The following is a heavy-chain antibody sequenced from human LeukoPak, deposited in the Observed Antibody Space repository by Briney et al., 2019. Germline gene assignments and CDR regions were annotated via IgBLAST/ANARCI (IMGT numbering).Heavy chain of an antibody. V-gene: IGHV3-15*01. D-gene: IGHD3-10*01. Sequence: GGSLRLSCAASGFAFSNAWMSWVRQAPGKGLEWVGRIKSKTDGGTTDYAAPVKGRFTISRDDSKNTLYLQMNSLKTEDTAVYYCTTVDNIYYGSGSCYPHFDYWGQGTLVTVSS. CDR2: IKSKTDGGTT. J-gene: IGHJ4*02. CDR3: TTVDNIYYGSGSCYPHFDY. CDR1: GFAFSNAW.